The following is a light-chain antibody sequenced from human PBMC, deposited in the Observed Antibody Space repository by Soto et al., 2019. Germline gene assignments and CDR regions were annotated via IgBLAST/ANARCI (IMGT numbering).Light chain of an antibody. Sequence: EIVLTQSPATLSLSPGERATLSCRASRSVTGYLAWYQQKPGQAPRLLIYDASSRATGIPPRFSGSGSGTDFTLTITSLEPEDFAVYYCQQRSDWPSTLGGGTKVEI. V-gene: IGKV3-11*01. CDR2: DAS. CDR3: QQRSDWPST. J-gene: IGKJ4*01. CDR1: RSVTGY.